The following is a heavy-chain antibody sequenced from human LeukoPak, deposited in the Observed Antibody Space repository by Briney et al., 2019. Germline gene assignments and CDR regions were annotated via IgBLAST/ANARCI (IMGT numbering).Heavy chain of an antibody. Sequence: GRSLRLSCAASGFTFSSYGMHWVRQAPGKGLEWVAVISYDGSNKYYADSVKGRFTISRDNSKNTLYLQMNSLRAEDTAVYYCAKDRVPYYYGSGFDYWGQGTLVAVSS. CDR3: AKDRVPYYYGSGFDY. CDR1: GFTFSSYG. J-gene: IGHJ4*02. D-gene: IGHD3-10*01. V-gene: IGHV3-30*18. CDR2: ISYDGSNK.